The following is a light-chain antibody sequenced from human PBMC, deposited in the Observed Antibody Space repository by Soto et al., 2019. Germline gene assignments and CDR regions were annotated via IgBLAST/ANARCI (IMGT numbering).Light chain of an antibody. J-gene: IGKJ4*01. Sequence: DIVMTQSPATLSVAPGERVTFSCRASQGVSRKLAWYQHKPGQAPRLLISGASTGATGIPARFTGSGSGTEFTLTISSLQSEDCAIYYCHQYHTWPITFGGGPKVEIK. CDR2: GAS. V-gene: IGKV3-15*01. CDR1: QGVSRK. CDR3: HQYHTWPIT.